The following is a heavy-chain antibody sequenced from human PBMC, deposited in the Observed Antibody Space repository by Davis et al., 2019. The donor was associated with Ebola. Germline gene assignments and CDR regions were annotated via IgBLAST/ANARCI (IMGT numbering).Heavy chain of an antibody. CDR2: SYYSVST. CDR1: AASISSYD. CDR3: ARHARPYYYGMDV. V-gene: IGHV4-59*08. Sequence: AGSLSLSCAVSAASISSYDCRWIRHPTGTGLEWVGYSYYSVSTSYNPPLKSRVTISVDTSKNQFSLKLSSVTAADTAVYYCARHARPYYYGMDVWGQGTTVTVSS. J-gene: IGHJ6*02. D-gene: IGHD6-6*01.